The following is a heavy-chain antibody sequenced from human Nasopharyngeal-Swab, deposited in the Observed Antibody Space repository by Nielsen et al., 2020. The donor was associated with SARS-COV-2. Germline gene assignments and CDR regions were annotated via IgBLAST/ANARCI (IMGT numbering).Heavy chain of an antibody. J-gene: IGHJ3*02. CDR3: AKEGLEDGGAFDI. V-gene: IGHV3-30*02. D-gene: IGHD3-16*01. Sequence: WIRQPPGKGLEWVALIWYDGTNKYYADSVKGRFTISRDNSKNTLYLQMNSLRAEDTAVYYCAKEGLEDGGAFDIWGQGTMVTVSS. CDR2: IWYDGTNK.